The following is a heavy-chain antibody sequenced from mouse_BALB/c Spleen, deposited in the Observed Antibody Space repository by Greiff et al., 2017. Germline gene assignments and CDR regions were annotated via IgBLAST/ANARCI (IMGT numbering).Heavy chain of an antibody. V-gene: IGHV2-2*02. CDR2: IWSGGST. Sequence: VQLQESGPGLVQPSQSLSITCTVSGFSLTSYGVHWVRQSPGKGLEWLGVIWSGGSTDYNAAFISRLSISKDNSKSHVFFKMNSLQANDTAIYYWARKGWAFYAMDYWGQGTSVTVAS. CDR3: ARKGWAFYAMDY. J-gene: IGHJ4*01. CDR1: GFSLTSYG. D-gene: IGHD3-3*01.